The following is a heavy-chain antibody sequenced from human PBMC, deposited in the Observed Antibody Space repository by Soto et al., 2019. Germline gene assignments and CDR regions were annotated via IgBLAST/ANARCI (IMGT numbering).Heavy chain of an antibody. CDR3: ARYTYTSRYSYYGMDV. V-gene: IGHV4-59*01. Sequence: PSETLSLTCTVSGGSISSYYWSWIRQPPGKGLEWIGYIYYSGSTNYNPSLKSRVTISVDTSKNQFSLKLSSVTAADTAVYYCARYTYTSRYSYYGMDVWGHGTTVTVSS. CDR1: GGSISSYY. CDR2: IYYSGST. J-gene: IGHJ6*02. D-gene: IGHD6-13*01.